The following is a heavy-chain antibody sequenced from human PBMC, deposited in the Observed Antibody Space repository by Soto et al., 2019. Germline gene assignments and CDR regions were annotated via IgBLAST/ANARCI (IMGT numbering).Heavy chain of an antibody. V-gene: IGHV3-49*03. CDR3: TREPRGYSYDPFDY. D-gene: IGHD5-18*01. CDR1: GFTFGDYA. CDR2: IRSKAYGGTT. Sequence: GGSLRLSCTASGFTFGDYAMSWFRQAPGKGLEWVGFIRSKAYGGTTEYAASVKGRFTISRDDSKSIAYLQMNSLKTEDTAVYYCTREPRGYSYDPFDYWGQGTLVTVSS. J-gene: IGHJ4*02.